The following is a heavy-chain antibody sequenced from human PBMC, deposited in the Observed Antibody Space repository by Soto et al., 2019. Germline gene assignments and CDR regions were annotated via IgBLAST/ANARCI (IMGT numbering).Heavy chain of an antibody. CDR3: ARRVIGISCVFNI. J-gene: IGHJ3*02. CDR1: GFAFSSHP. V-gene: IGHV3-23*01. CDR2: ISDGGDLT. Sequence: GGSLRLSCAASGFAFSSHPMRWVRQAPEKGLEWVAGISDGGDLTYNADSVRGRFTISRDNSRNTLYLQLNSLRAEATAVYYCARRVIGISCVFNIWGQGTMVTVSS. D-gene: IGHD3-3*02.